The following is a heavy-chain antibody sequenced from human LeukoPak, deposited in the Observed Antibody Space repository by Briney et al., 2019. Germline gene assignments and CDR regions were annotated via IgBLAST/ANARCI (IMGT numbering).Heavy chain of an antibody. V-gene: IGHV1-2*02. D-gene: IGHD3-22*01. CDR1: GYTFSGYH. CDR3: ARDRVVTTNYYNMDV. Sequence: ASVKVSCKASGYTFSGYHIHWVRQAPGQGLEWMGWINPNSGGSNYAQKFQGRVTMTRDTSISTAYMELSRLRSDDTAVYYCARDRVVTTNYYNMDVWGQGTTVTVSS. J-gene: IGHJ6*02. CDR2: INPNSGGS.